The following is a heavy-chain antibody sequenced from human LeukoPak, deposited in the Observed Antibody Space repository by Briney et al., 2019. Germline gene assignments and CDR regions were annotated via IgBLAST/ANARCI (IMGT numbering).Heavy chain of an antibody. Sequence: SETLSLACTVSGGSISSSSCYWGWIRQPPGKGLEWIGSIYYSGSTYYNPSLKSRVTISVDTSKNQFSLKLSSVTAADTAVYYCARESGIPYYDFWSGFHNYYYYYGMDVWGQGTTVTVSS. CDR2: IYYSGST. J-gene: IGHJ6*02. D-gene: IGHD3-3*01. CDR3: ARESGIPYYDFWSGFHNYYYYYGMDV. CDR1: GGSISSSSCY. V-gene: IGHV4-39*02.